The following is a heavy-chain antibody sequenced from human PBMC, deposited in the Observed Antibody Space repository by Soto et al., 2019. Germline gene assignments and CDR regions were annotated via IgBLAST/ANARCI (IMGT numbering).Heavy chain of an antibody. J-gene: IGHJ3*02. Sequence: EVQLVESGGTLVNPGGSLRLSCAASGFTFANAWLSWVRQAPGKGLEWVGRIKSISDGGTTGYAAPVQGRFVISRDDSQNTLTLQMNSLKTEDTAIYYCTTYFIRCTTTGCLNSAFDIWGQGTLVTVSS. CDR2: IKSISDGGTT. D-gene: IGHD2-2*01. V-gene: IGHV3-15*02. CDR1: GFTFANAW. CDR3: TTYFIRCTTTGCLNSAFDI.